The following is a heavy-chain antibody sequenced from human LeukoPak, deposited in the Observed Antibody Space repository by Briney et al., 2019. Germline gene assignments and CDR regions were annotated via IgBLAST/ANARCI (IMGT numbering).Heavy chain of an antibody. V-gene: IGHV4-39*07. Sequence: PSETLSLTCTVSGGPITSSSHYWGWIRQPPGKGLEWIGSIYYRGRTYYNASLKSRVTISVDTSKNQVSLKLSSVTAADTAVYYCARVPGFGELLTPHWGQGTLVTVSS. CDR2: IYYRGRT. CDR3: ARVPGFGELLTPH. D-gene: IGHD3-10*01. CDR1: GGPITSSSHY. J-gene: IGHJ4*02.